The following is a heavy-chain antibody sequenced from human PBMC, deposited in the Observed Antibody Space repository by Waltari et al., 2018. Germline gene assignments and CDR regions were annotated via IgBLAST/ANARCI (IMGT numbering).Heavy chain of an antibody. Sequence: EVQLVESGGGLVKPGGSLRLSCAASGFTFRSYSMNWVRQAPGKGLEWVSSISSSSSYIYYADSVKGRFTISRDNAKNSLYLQMNSLRAEDTAVYDCANIGRYCSSTSCSGEFDPWGQGTLVTVSS. D-gene: IGHD2-2*01. V-gene: IGHV3-21*01. CDR2: ISSSSSYI. J-gene: IGHJ5*02. CDR3: ANIGRYCSSTSCSGEFDP. CDR1: GFTFRSYS.